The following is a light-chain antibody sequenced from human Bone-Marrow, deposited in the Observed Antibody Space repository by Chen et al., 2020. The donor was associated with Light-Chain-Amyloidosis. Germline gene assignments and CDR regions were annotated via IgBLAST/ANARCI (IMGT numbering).Light chain of an antibody. V-gene: IGLV3-25*03. Sequence: SHELTQPPSVSVSPGQTARITCSGDDLPTKYAYWYQQKPGQAPVLVIHRDTERPSGSSERFSSSSSGTTATLTISGVQAEDEADYHCQSADSSGTYEVKFGGGTKLTVL. CDR1: DLPTKY. J-gene: IGLJ2*01. CDR2: RDT. CDR3: QSADSSGTYEVK.